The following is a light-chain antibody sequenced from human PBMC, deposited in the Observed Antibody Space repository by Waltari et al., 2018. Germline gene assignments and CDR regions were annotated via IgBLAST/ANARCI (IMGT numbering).Light chain of an antibody. V-gene: IGLV3-25*03. CDR1: VLPQPY. Sequence: SSELTQPPSVSVSPGQTATLTCSGDVLPQPYGHWYHHKPGQAPVLVIYEDTERPSGIPERFSGSSSGTAVTLTISGVQAEDEAHYYCQSADNSGTYVIFGGGTKLTVL. CDR3: QSADNSGTYVI. J-gene: IGLJ2*01. CDR2: EDT.